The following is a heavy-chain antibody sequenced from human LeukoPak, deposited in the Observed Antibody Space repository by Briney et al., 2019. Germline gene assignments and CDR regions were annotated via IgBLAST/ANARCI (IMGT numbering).Heavy chain of an antibody. J-gene: IGHJ4*02. CDR3: ARLRDGRWLLEY. CDR1: GDSIISSRYY. Sequence: SETLSLTCTVSGDSIISSRYYWGWIRQPPGKGLEWIASIRYSGNTFYNPSFKSRVTISVDTSNNQLSLRLSSVTAADAAVYYCARLRDGRWLLEYWGQGTLVTVSS. D-gene: IGHD4-23*01. V-gene: IGHV4-39*01. CDR2: IRYSGNT.